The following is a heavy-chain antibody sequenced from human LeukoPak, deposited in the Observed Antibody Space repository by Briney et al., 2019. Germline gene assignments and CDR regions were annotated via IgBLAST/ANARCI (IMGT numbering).Heavy chain of an antibody. CDR2: ISSTSSTI. V-gene: IGHV3-48*01. D-gene: IGHD3-22*01. J-gene: IGHJ4*02. CDR1: GFTFSGHS. Sequence: GGSLRLSCAASGFTFSGHSMNWVRQAPGKGLEWVSYISSTSSTIYYADSVKGRFTISRDNAKNSLYLQMNSLRAEDTAVYYCARDRDYYDSSGYSPLVDYWGQGTLVTVSS. CDR3: ARDRDYYDSSGYSPLVDY.